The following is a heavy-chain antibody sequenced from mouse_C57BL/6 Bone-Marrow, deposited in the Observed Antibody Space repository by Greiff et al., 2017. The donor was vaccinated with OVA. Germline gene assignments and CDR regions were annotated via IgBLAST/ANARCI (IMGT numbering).Heavy chain of an antibody. V-gene: IGHV1-74*01. D-gene: IGHD1-1*01. CDR2: IHPSDSDT. Sequence: QVQLQQPGADLLKPGASVKGSCKASGYTFTSYWMHWVKQRPGQGLEWFGRIHPSDSDTNYNQKFKGKATLTVEKSSSTAYMQLSSVTSEDSAVYYCAIGYYGSSYGFAYWGQGTLVTVSA. CDR3: AIGYYGSSYGFAY. J-gene: IGHJ3*01. CDR1: GYTFTSYW.